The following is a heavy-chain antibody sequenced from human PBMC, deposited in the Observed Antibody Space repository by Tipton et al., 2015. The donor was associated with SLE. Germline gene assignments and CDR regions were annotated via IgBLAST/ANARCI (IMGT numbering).Heavy chain of an antibody. CDR1: GFTFSNYG. J-gene: IGHJ4*02. V-gene: IGHV3-33*08. CDR3: ARDWGLLPGGSYFNY. Sequence: SLRLSCAASGFTFSNYGMHWVRQAPGKGLEWVAVIWYDGSNKYYADSVKGRFTISRGNSKNTLYLQMNSLRAEDTAVYYCARDWGLLPGGSYFNYWGQGTLVTVSS. CDR2: IWYDGSNK. D-gene: IGHD3-22*01.